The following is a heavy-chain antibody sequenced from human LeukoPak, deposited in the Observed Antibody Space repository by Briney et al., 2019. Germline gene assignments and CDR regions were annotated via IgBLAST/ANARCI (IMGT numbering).Heavy chain of an antibody. CDR2: IYYSGST. J-gene: IGHJ6*02. Sequence: SETLSLICTVSGGSISSYYWSWIRQPPGKGLEWIGYIYYSGSTNYNPSLKSRVTISVDTSKNQFSLKLSSVTAADTAVYYCARGKQYYDFWSGYSIGRPYYYYGMDVWGQGTTVTVSS. CDR3: ARGKQYYDFWSGYSIGRPYYYYGMDV. D-gene: IGHD3-3*01. CDR1: GGSISSYY. V-gene: IGHV4-59*01.